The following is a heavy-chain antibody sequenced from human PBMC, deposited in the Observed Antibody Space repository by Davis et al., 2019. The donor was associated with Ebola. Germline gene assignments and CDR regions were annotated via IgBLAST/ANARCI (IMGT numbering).Heavy chain of an antibody. CDR2: IKQDGSEK. D-gene: IGHD3-10*01. V-gene: IGHV3-7*03. Sequence: GESLKISCAASGFTFNKYWMTWVRQAPGKGLEWVANIKQDGSEKYYVDSVKGRFTISRDNAKNSLYLQMNSLRAEDTAVYYCARNRGSGTADWFDPWGQGTLVTVSS. J-gene: IGHJ5*02. CDR3: ARNRGSGTADWFDP. CDR1: GFTFNKYW.